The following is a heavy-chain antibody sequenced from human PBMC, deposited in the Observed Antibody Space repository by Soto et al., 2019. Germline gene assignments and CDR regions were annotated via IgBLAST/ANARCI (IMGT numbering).Heavy chain of an antibody. CDR2: IYYSGST. CDR3: ARRVYGDYEGNYYFDY. D-gene: IGHD4-17*01. Sequence: SETLSLTCTVSGGSISSYYWSWIRQPPGKGLERIGYIYYSGSTNYNPSLKSRVTISVDTSKNQFSLKLSSVTAADTAVYYCARRVYGDYEGNYYFDYWGQGTLVTVSS. V-gene: IGHV4-59*08. CDR1: GGSISSYY. J-gene: IGHJ4*02.